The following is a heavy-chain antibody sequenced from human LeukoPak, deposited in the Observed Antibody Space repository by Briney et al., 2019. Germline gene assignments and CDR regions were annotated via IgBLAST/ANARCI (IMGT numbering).Heavy chain of an antibody. CDR1: GFTVSGNY. Sequence: GGSLRLSCAASGFTVSGNYMSWVRQAPGKGLEWVSFIYTDGGTYYADSVKGRFTISRDNSKNTLYLQMNSLRAEDTAVYYCAAIRRGRWFDPWGQGTLVTVSS. V-gene: IGHV3-53*01. CDR3: AAIRRGRWFDP. CDR2: IYTDGGT. J-gene: IGHJ5*02. D-gene: IGHD2-2*02.